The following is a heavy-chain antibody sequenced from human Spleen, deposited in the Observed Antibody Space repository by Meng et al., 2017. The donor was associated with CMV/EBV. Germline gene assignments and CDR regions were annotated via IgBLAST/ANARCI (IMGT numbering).Heavy chain of an antibody. D-gene: IGHD4-11*01. CDR3: TKASQWTTLGEPHDY. J-gene: IGHJ4*02. V-gene: IGHV1-8*02. CDR1: GTTFSNYD. CDR2: LNPGSGST. Sequence: ASVKVSCKTSGTTFSNYDMNWVRQAPGQGLEWMGWLNPGSGSTGYAQKFQSRVTMTRDTSISTAYMELSSLRSDDTAVYYCTKASQWTTLGEPHDYWGQGTLVTVSS.